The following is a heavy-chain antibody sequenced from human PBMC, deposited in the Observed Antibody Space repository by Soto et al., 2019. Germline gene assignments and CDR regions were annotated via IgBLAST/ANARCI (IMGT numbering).Heavy chain of an antibody. Sequence: EVQLLESGGGLVQPGGSLRLSCAASGFTFSSYAMSWVRQAPGKGLEWVSAISGSGGSTYYADSVKGRFTVSRDNSKNPLYLQMNSLRAEDTAVYYCANDAGVVRSLGFDYWGQGSLVTVSS. CDR1: GFTFSSYA. J-gene: IGHJ4*02. CDR3: ANDAGVVRSLGFDY. V-gene: IGHV3-23*01. D-gene: IGHD3-10*01. CDR2: ISGSGGST.